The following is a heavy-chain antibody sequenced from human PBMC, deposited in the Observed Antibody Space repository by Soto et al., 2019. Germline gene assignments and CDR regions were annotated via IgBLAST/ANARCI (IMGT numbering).Heavy chain of an antibody. CDR2: INSDGSST. J-gene: IGHJ4*02. CDR3: ARDSGYPQDFDY. CDR1: GFTFSSYW. Sequence: EVQLVESGGGLVQPGGSLRLSCAASGFTFSSYWMHWFRQAPGKGLVWVSRINSDGSSTSYADSVKGRFTISRDNAKNTLYLQMNSLRAEDTAVYYCARDSGYPQDFDYWGQGTLVTVSS. D-gene: IGHD3-22*01. V-gene: IGHV3-74*01.